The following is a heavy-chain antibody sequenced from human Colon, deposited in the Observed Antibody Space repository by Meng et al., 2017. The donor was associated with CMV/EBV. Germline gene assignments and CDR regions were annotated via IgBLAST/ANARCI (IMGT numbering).Heavy chain of an antibody. V-gene: IGHV3-7*01. J-gene: IGHJ3*02. CDR3: ARDLDFVVGSTVTYDALDI. CDR1: GFTFSQYD. CDR2: IKQDGSEK. Sequence: GESLKISCVTSGFTFSQYDVSWVRQAPGKGLEWVANIKQDGSEKYYVDSVKGRFTISRDNAKNSLYLQMNSLRAEDMALYYCARDLDFVVGSTVTYDALDIWGQGTMVTVSS. D-gene: IGHD2-15*01.